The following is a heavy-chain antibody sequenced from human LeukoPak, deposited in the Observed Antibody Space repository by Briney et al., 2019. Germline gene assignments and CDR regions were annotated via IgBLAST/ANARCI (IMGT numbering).Heavy chain of an antibody. CDR3: AGRRSGGTQD. CDR1: GGSISGSPYY. J-gene: IGHJ4*02. D-gene: IGHD3-10*01. Sequence: KPSETLSLTCTVTGGSISGSPYYWAWIRQPPGKGLEWIASIYYRGNTYYTPSLKSRATISVDTSKNQFSLNLNSVTAADTAVYYCAGRRSGGTQDWGQGTLVTVYS. V-gene: IGHV4-39*01. CDR2: IYYRGNT.